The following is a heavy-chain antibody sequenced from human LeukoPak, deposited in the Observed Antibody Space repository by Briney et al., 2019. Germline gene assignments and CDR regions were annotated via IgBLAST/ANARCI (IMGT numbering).Heavy chain of an antibody. Sequence: SKTLSLTCTVSGGSISSYYWSWIRQPPGKGLEWIGYIYYSGSTNYNPSLKSRVTISADTSENQFSLKLTSLTAAATAIYYCARDLSGYGWFDPWGQGTLVTVSS. CDR2: IYYSGST. V-gene: IGHV4-59*12. D-gene: IGHD5-12*01. J-gene: IGHJ5*02. CDR1: GGSISSYY. CDR3: ARDLSGYGWFDP.